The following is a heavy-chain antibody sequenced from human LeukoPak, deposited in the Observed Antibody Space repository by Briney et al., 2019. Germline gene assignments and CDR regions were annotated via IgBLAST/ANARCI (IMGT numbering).Heavy chain of an antibody. CDR1: GGSISSSSYY. CDR3: ARDRKQQLVSGAFDI. J-gene: IGHJ3*02. V-gene: IGHV4-39*07. Sequence: SETLSLTCTVSGGSISSSSYYWGWIRQPPGKGLEWIGSIYYSGSTYYNPSLKSRVTISVDTSKNQFSLKLSSVTAADTAVYYCARDRKQQLVSGAFDIWGQGTMVTVSS. CDR2: IYYSGST. D-gene: IGHD6-13*01.